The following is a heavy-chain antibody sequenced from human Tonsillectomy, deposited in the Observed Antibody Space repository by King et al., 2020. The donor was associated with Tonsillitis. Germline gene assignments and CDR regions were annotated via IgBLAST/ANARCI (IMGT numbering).Heavy chain of an antibody. J-gene: IGHJ4*02. CDR2: ISYDGSNK. D-gene: IGHD3-16*01. Sequence: VQLVESGGGVVQPERSLRLSYAASGFTFSIYSMHWVRQAPGKGLEWVAVISYDGSNKYYADSVKGRFTISRDNSKNTLYLQMNSLRAEDTAVYYCARGDYDYVWGSLDYWGQGTLVTVSS. CDR1: GFTFSIYS. CDR3: ARGDYDYVWGSLDY. V-gene: IGHV3-30*01.